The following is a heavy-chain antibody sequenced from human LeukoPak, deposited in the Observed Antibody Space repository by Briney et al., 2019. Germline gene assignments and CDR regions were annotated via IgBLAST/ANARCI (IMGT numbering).Heavy chain of an antibody. Sequence: GGSLRLSCAASGFTVSSNYMSWVRQAPGKGLEWVSVIYSGGSTYYADAVKGRFTISRDNSKNTLYLQMNSLRAEDTAVYYCARVGGGYYFDYWGQGTLVTVSS. D-gene: IGHD3-16*01. CDR2: IYSGGST. J-gene: IGHJ4*02. CDR3: ARVGGGYYFDY. CDR1: GFTVSSNY. V-gene: IGHV3-53*01.